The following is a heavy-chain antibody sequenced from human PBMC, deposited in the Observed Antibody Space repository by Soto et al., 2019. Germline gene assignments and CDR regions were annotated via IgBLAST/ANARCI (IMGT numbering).Heavy chain of an antibody. CDR1: GYTFTSYG. J-gene: IGHJ5*02. Sequence: QVQLVQSGAEVKKPGASVKVACKASGYTFTSYGISWVRQAPGQGLEWMGWISAYNGNTNYAQKLQGRVTMTTDTSTSTAYMELRSLSSDDTAVYYCARDPYDFRSGRSWFDPWGQGTLVTVSS. CDR2: ISAYNGNT. D-gene: IGHD3-3*01. V-gene: IGHV1-18*04. CDR3: ARDPYDFRSGRSWFDP.